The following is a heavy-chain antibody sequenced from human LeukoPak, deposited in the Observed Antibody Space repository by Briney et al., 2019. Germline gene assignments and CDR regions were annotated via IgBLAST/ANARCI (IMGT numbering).Heavy chain of an antibody. CDR2: ISWNSGSI. CDR1: GFTFDDYA. V-gene: IGHV3-9*01. Sequence: GGSLRLSCAASGFTFDDYAMHWVRQAPGKGLEWVSGISWNSGSIGYADSVKGRFTISRDNAKNSLYLQMNSLRAEDTALYYCAKDISGYYYGSGSPDYWGQGTLVTASS. CDR3: AKDISGYYYGSGSPDY. D-gene: IGHD3-10*01. J-gene: IGHJ4*02.